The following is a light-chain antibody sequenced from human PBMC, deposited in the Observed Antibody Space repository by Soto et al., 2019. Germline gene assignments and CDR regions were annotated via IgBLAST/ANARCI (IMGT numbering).Light chain of an antibody. CDR3: QQYNSYPWT. CDR1: QTVGYY. Sequence: EIVLTQSPGTLSLFPGERATLSCRASQTVGYYLAWYQQKAGQAPRPLIYDASNRAPGIPARLSGSGSGTEFTLTISSLQPDDFATYYCQQYNSYPWTFGQGTKVDIK. J-gene: IGKJ1*01. V-gene: IGKV3-11*01. CDR2: DAS.